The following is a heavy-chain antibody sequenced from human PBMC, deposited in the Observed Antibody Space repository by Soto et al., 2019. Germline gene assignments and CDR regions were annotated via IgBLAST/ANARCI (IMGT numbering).Heavy chain of an antibody. J-gene: IGHJ3*02. V-gene: IGHV4-34*01. Sequence: SETLSLTCAVYGGSSSGYYWSWIRQPPGKGLEWIGEINHSGSTNYNPSLKSRVTISVDTSKNQFSLKLSSVTAADTAVYYCARGRGYSSSWYRTANAFDIWGQGTMVSVSS. CDR2: INHSGST. D-gene: IGHD6-13*01. CDR1: GGSSSGYY. CDR3: ARGRGYSSSWYRTANAFDI.